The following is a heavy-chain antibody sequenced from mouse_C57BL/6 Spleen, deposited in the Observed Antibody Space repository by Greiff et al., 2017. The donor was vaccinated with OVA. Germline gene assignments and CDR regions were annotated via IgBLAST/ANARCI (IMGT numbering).Heavy chain of an antibody. J-gene: IGHJ3*01. CDR1: GFNIKDDY. CDR3: TTEVSSGS. V-gene: IGHV14-4*01. D-gene: IGHD3-2*02. CDR2: IDPENGDT. Sequence: EVKLMESGAELVRPGASVKLSCTASGFNIKDDYMHWVKQRPEQGLEWIGWIDPENGDTEYASKFQGKATITADTSSNTAYLQLSSLTSEDTAVYYCTTEVSSGSWGQGTLVTVSA.